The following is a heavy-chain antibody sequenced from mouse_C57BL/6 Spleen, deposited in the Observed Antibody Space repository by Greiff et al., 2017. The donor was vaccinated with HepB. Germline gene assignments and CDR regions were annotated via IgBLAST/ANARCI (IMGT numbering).Heavy chain of an antibody. D-gene: IGHD2-4*01. V-gene: IGHV14-1*01. CDR1: GFNIKDYY. Sequence: EVQLQQSGAELVRPGASVKLSCTASGFNIKDYYMHWVKQRPEQGLEWIGRIDPEDGDTEYAPKFQGKATMTADTSSNTAYLQLSSLTSEDTAVYYCATDDYDRGFAYWGQGTLVTVSA. CDR3: ATDDYDRGFAY. J-gene: IGHJ3*01. CDR2: IDPEDGDT.